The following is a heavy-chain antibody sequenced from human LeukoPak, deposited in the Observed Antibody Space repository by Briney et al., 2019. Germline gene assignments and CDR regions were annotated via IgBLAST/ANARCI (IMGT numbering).Heavy chain of an antibody. CDR1: EYTFTAYY. CDR3: ARDHLVVPGGYEDHYYGMDV. CDR2: INPNSGGT. J-gene: IGHJ6*02. V-gene: IGHV1-2*02. Sequence: ASVKISCKASEYTFTAYYMHWVRQAPGQGLEWMGWINPNSGGTNYAQKFQGRVTMTRDTSISTANMELSRLRSDDTAVYYCARDHLVVPGGYEDHYYGMDVWGQGTTVTVSS. D-gene: IGHD2-2*01.